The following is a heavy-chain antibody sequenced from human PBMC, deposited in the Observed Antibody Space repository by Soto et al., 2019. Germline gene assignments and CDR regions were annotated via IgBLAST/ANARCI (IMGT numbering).Heavy chain of an antibody. Sequence: GGALRLPCAAPGFTFSSFSLHWVRQAPGKGLEWLALISYDGSTKHNADSVKGRFTVSRDNSNNTLYLQLSSLRPEDTAVYFCARTTTVAGTPEFDCWGQGTLVTVSS. J-gene: IGHJ4*02. V-gene: IGHV3-30-3*01. CDR1: GFTFSSFS. CDR3: ARTTTVAGTPEFDC. CDR2: ISYDGSTK. D-gene: IGHD6-19*01.